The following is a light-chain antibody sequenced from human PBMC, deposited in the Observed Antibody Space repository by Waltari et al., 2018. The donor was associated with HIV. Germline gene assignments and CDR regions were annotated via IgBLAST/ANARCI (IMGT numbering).Light chain of an antibody. CDR2: DVN. CDR3: CSYAGSYTWV. CDR1: SSDAGGYNY. J-gene: IGLJ3*02. V-gene: IGLV2-11*01. Sequence: QSALTQPRSVSGSPGQSVTISCPGTSSDAGGYNYVSWYQQHPDKAPKLMIYDVNKRPSGVPDRFSGSKSGNTASLTISGLQAEDEADYYCCSYAGSYTWVFGGGTKLTVL.